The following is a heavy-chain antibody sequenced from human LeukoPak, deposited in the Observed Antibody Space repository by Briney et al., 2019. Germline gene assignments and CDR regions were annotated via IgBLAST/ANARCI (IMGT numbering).Heavy chain of an antibody. V-gene: IGHV3-30*01. D-gene: IGHD3-10*01. CDR1: GFTFSSYA. CDR3: AREYYGSGSYFNYYYYYMDV. CDR2: ISYDGSNK. Sequence: GGSLRLSCAASGFTFSSYAMHWVRQAPGKGLEWVAVISYDGSNKYYADSVKGRFTISRDNSKNTLYLQMNSLRAEDTAVYYCAREYYGSGSYFNYYYYYMDVWGKGTTVTVSS. J-gene: IGHJ6*03.